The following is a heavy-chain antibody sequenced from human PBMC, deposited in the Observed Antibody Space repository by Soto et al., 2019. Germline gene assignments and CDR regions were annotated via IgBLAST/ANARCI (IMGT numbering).Heavy chain of an antibody. CDR1: GFTFSSYA. Sequence: GGSLRLSCAASGFTFSSYAMSWVRQAPGKGLEWVSAISGSGGSTYYADSVKGRFTISRDNSKNTLYLQMNSLRAEDTAVYYCAKELLSLIFGADYFDYWGQGTLVTVSS. CDR3: AKELLSLIFGADYFDY. J-gene: IGHJ4*02. D-gene: IGHD3-3*01. CDR2: ISGSGGST. V-gene: IGHV3-23*01.